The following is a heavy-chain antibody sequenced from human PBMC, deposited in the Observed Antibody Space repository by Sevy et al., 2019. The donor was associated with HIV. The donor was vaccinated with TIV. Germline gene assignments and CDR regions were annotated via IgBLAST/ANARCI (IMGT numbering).Heavy chain of an antibody. D-gene: IGHD7-27*01. CDR3: ARDQLGRIDY. J-gene: IGHJ4*02. V-gene: IGHV3-30-3*01. Sequence: GGSLRLSCAVSGFTFSTYAMHWVRQAPGKGLECVANVSSDGSEINYADSVKGRFTISRDNSRNTLYLQMNSLRTEDTALYYWARDQLGRIDYWGQGTLVTVSS. CDR2: VSSDGSEI. CDR1: GFTFSTYA.